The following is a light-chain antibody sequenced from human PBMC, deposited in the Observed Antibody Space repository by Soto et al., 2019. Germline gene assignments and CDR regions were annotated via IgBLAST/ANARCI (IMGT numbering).Light chain of an antibody. J-gene: IGKJ3*01. CDR3: QQAKTYPRT. CDR1: QGISGY. Sequence: DIQMTQSPSSVSASVGDRVTITCRTSQGISGYLIWFQQKPGKAPKLLISGAIALQSGDPSRVSGSGSGTVFTLTISSLQLGDFATYYGQQAKTYPRTFGRSTRVD. CDR2: GAI. V-gene: IGKV1-12*01.